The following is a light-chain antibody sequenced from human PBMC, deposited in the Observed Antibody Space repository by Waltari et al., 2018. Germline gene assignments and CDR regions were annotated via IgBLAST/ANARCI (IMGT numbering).Light chain of an antibody. CDR3: HQYNNWPPNT. V-gene: IGKV3-15*01. CDR1: QSVTTN. J-gene: IGKJ2*01. Sequence: ETLMTKSPATLSVSPGERVTLSCRARQSVTTNLAWYQQKPGQAPRPLIYRASTRATGVPARFSGSGSGTEFTLTINALQSEDFAVYYCHQYNNWPPNTFGQGTLLEIK. CDR2: RAS.